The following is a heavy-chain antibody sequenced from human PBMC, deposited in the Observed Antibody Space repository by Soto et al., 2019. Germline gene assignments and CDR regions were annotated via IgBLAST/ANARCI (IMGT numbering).Heavy chain of an antibody. Sequence: QVQLVQSGAEVKKPGASVKVSCKASGYTFTSYGISWVRQAPGQGLEWMGWISAYNGNTNYAQKLQGRVTMTTDTSTRTAYLELRSLRSDDRAVYYCARDPGHGVWHYGMDVWGQGTTVTVSS. J-gene: IGHJ6*02. D-gene: IGHD3-16*01. CDR3: ARDPGHGVWHYGMDV. CDR2: ISAYNGNT. V-gene: IGHV1-18*01. CDR1: GYTFTSYG.